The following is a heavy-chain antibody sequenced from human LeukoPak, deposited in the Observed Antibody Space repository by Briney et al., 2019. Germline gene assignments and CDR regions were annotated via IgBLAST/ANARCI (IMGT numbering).Heavy chain of an antibody. CDR2: MKQDGSEK. CDR3: VRALDL. J-gene: IGHJ6*02. Sequence: PGGSLRLSCVAPGFALSSYWMSWIRQAPGKGLEWVADMKQDGSEKYYVDQVKGRFTISRDNAKNSVYLQMNSLRAEDTAVYYCVRALDLLGQGTTVTVSS. CDR1: GFALSSYW. V-gene: IGHV3-7*05.